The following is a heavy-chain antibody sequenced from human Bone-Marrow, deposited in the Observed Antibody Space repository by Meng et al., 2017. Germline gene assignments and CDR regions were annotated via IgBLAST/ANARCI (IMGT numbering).Heavy chain of an antibody. J-gene: IGHJ3*02. V-gene: IGHV5-51*01. Sequence: GESLKISCKGSGYSFTSYWIGWVRQMPGKGLEWMGIIYPTDSDTRYSPSFHGQVTISADNSISTAYLQWNSLKASDTAMYYCARRAAVADTLGGLDIWGQGTMVTVSS. CDR2: IYPTDSDT. CDR3: ARRAAVADTLGGLDI. CDR1: GYSFTSYW. D-gene: IGHD6-19*01.